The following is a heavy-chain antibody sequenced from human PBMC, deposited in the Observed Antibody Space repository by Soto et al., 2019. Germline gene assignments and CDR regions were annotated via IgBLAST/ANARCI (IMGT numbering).Heavy chain of an antibody. J-gene: IGHJ4*02. CDR2: IYPADSDT. Sequence: GESLKISCKGSGYSFSIFWIGWVRQMPGKGLEWMGVIYPADSDTRYSPSFEGQVTISADKSFSTVYLQCSSLKASDTAMYYCARLRYDSSGYPFDYWGQGTLVTVSS. D-gene: IGHD3-22*01. V-gene: IGHV5-51*01. CDR1: GYSFSIFW. CDR3: ARLRYDSSGYPFDY.